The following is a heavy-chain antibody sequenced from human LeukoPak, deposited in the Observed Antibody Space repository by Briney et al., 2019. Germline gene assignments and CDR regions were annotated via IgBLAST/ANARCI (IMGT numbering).Heavy chain of an antibody. D-gene: IGHD3-10*01. CDR2: IYYSGST. J-gene: IGHJ4*02. CDR3: ASVGTYGSGSYLSWLDY. V-gene: IGHV4-59*01. CDR1: GGSISSYY. Sequence: SETLSLTCTVSGGSISSYYWSWVRQPPGKGLEWIWYIYYSGSTNYNPSLKSRVTISGDTSKNQFSLKLSSVTAADTAVYYCASVGTYGSGSYLSWLDYWGQGTLVTVSS.